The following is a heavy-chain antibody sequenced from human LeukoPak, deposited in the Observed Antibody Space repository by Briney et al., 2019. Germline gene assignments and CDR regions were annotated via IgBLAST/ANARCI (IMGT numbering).Heavy chain of an antibody. CDR3: ARGHGRGYYDSSGELWRRGSNWFDP. J-gene: IGHJ5*02. CDR2: IYYSGST. V-gene: IGHV4-31*03. D-gene: IGHD3-22*01. CDR1: GGSISSGGYY. Sequence: NSSQTLSLTCTVSGGSISSGGYYWSWIRQHPGKGLEWIGYIYYSGSTYYNPSLKSRVTISVDTSKNQFSLKLSSVTAADTAVYYCARGHGRGYYDSSGELWRRGSNWFDPWGQGTLVTVSS.